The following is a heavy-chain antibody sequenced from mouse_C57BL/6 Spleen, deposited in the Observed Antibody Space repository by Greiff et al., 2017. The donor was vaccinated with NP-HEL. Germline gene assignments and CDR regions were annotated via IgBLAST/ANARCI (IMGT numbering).Heavy chain of an antibody. Sequence: KLMESGGDLVKPGGSLKLSCAASGFTFSSYGMSWVRQTPDKRLEWVATISSGGSYTYYPDSVKGRFTISRDNAKNTLYLQMSSLKSEDTAMYYCARQTAQAEGYAMDYWGQGTSVTVSS. CDR3: ARQTAQAEGYAMDY. V-gene: IGHV5-6*02. D-gene: IGHD3-2*02. J-gene: IGHJ4*01. CDR1: GFTFSSYG. CDR2: ISSGGSYT.